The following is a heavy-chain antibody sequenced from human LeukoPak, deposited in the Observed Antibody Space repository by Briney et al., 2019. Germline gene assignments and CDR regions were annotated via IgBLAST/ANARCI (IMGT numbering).Heavy chain of an antibody. V-gene: IGHV3-7*01. Sequence: PGGSLRLSCAASGFTFSSYWMSWVRQAPGKGLEWVANIKQDGSEKYYVDSVKGRFTISRDNAKNSLYLQMNSLRAEDTAVYYCARGTYDFWSGYTPCPFDYWGQGTLVTVSS. D-gene: IGHD3-3*01. CDR1: GFTFSSYW. CDR3: ARGTYDFWSGYTPCPFDY. CDR2: IKQDGSEK. J-gene: IGHJ4*02.